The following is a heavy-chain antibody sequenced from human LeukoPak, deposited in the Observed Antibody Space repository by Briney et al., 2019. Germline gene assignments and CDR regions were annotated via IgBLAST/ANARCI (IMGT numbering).Heavy chain of an antibody. Sequence: GGSLRLSCAASGFKFSYYGMTWVRQAPGKGLEWLANIKESGSGKYYVDSVKGRFTISRDNADDLVYLQMNSLRVEDTAVYYCARGWGEKGRCRGGTCNNPQFDYWGQGILVTVSS. CDR3: ARGWGEKGRCRGGTCNNPQFDY. CDR1: GFKFSYYG. V-gene: IGHV3-7*01. CDR2: IKESGSGK. J-gene: IGHJ4*02. D-gene: IGHD2-15*01.